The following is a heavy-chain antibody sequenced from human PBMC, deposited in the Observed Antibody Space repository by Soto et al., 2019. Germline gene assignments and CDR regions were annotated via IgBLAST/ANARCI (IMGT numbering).Heavy chain of an antibody. J-gene: IGHJ6*02. CDR3: ARDPGEWLLYYRPNDYYGMDV. CDR1: GFTFSSYS. Sequence: GGSLRLSCAASGFTFSSYSMNWVRQAPGKGLEWVSSISSSSSYIYYADSVKGRFTISRDNAKNSLYLQMNSLRAEDTAVYYCARDPGEWLLYYRPNDYYGMDVWGQGTTVTVSS. V-gene: IGHV3-21*01. D-gene: IGHD3-3*01. CDR2: ISSSSSYI.